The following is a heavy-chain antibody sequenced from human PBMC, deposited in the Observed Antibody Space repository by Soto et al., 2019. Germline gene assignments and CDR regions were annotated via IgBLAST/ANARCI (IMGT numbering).Heavy chain of an antibody. D-gene: IGHD6-19*01. CDR2: INPNSGGT. Sequence: ASVNVSCKSSGYTFTGYYIHWVRQAPGQGLEWMGWINPNSGGTNYAQKFQGRVTMTRDTSISTAYMELSRLRSDDTAVYYCARDGLLRYSSGWYSPWGQGTLVTVSS. CDR3: ARDGLLRYSSGWYSP. V-gene: IGHV1-2*02. CDR1: GYTFTGYY. J-gene: IGHJ5*02.